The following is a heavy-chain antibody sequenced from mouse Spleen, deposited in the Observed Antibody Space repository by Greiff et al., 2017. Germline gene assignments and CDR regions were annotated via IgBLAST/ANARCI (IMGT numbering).Heavy chain of an antibody. J-gene: IGHJ2*01. V-gene: IGHV1-78*01. CDR2: IYPRDGST. CDR3: AREGYYGSSLYYFDY. D-gene: IGHD1-1*01. CDR1: GYTFTDHT. Sequence: QVQLQQSDAELVKPGASVKISCKVSGYTFTDHTIHWMKQRPEQGLEWIGYIYPRDGSTKYNEKFKGKATLTADKSSSTAYMQLNSLTSEDSAVYFCAREGYYGSSLYYFDYWGQGTTLTVSS.